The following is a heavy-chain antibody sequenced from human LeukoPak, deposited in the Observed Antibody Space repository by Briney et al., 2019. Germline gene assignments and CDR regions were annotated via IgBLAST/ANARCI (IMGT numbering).Heavy chain of an antibody. CDR1: GFTFSSYS. CDR3: ARGGCSSASCYYYYGMDV. D-gene: IGHD2-2*01. CDR2: ISSSSDYI. Sequence: PGGSLRLSCAASGFTFSSYSMNWVRQAPGKGLEWVSSISSSSDYIYYTDSVKGRFTISRDNAKNSLYLQMNSLRAEDTAVYYCARGGCSSASCYYYYGMDVWGQGTTVTVSS. V-gene: IGHV3-21*01. J-gene: IGHJ6*02.